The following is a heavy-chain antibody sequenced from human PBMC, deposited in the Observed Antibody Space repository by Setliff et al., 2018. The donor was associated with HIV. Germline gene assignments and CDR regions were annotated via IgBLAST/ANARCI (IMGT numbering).Heavy chain of an antibody. CDR3: ARVDTMLLFFDL. J-gene: IGHJ4*02. CDR2: IYYSGST. D-gene: IGHD3-10*02. Sequence: SETLSLTCTVSGGSISSSSYYWGWIRQPPEKGLEWIGNIYYSGSTYHNPSLKSRITISIDTSKDHFSLHLTSVTAADTAIYYCARVDTMLLFFDLWGQGTLVTVSS. V-gene: IGHV4-39*02. CDR1: GGSISSSSYY.